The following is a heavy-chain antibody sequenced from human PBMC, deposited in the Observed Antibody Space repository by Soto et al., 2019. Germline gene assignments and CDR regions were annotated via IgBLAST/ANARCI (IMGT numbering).Heavy chain of an antibody. Sequence: QVPLVQSGAEVKKPGASVKVSCKASGYTFTSYGISWVRQAPGQGLEWMGWISAYNGNTDYAQKLQGRVTMTKDTSTSTAYMELRSLRSDDTAVYYCASGREMATNQFFDYWGQGTLVTVSS. CDR2: ISAYNGNT. CDR1: GYTFTSYG. J-gene: IGHJ4*02. V-gene: IGHV1-18*01. CDR3: ASGREMATNQFFDY. D-gene: IGHD5-12*01.